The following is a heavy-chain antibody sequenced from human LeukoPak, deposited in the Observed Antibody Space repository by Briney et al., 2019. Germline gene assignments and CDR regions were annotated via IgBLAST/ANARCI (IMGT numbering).Heavy chain of an antibody. J-gene: IGHJ4*02. Sequence: SETLSLTCAVYGGSFSGYYWSWIRQPPGKGLEWIGEINHSGSTNYNPSLKSRVTISVDTSKSQFSLKLSSVTAADTAVYYCAASATVVTPFDYWGQGTLVTVSS. CDR2: INHSGST. V-gene: IGHV4-34*01. CDR1: GGSFSGYY. D-gene: IGHD4-23*01. CDR3: AASATVVTPFDY.